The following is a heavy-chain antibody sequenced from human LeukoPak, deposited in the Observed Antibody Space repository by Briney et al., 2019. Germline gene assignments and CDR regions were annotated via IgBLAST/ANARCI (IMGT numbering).Heavy chain of an antibody. D-gene: IGHD5-18*01. CDR1: GGSFSGYY. V-gene: IGHV4-34*01. CDR3: ARSSRGYSYGSYYYYMDV. Sequence: SETLFLTCAVYGGSFSGYYWSWIRQPPGKGLEWIGEINHSGSTNYNPSLKSRVTISVDTSKNQFSLKLSSVTAADTAVYYCARSSRGYSYGSYYYYMDVWGKGTTVTVSS. J-gene: IGHJ6*03. CDR2: INHSGST.